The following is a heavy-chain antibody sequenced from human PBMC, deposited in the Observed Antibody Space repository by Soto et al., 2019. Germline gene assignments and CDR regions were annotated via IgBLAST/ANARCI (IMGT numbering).Heavy chain of an antibody. CDR2: IYYSGTT. Sequence: QVQLQESGPGVVKPSDTLSITCTVSGGSVSSRSHFWSWIRQPPGGGLQWIGYIYYSGTTNYNPSLKSRVTISVDLSKNQFSLRLSSVTTADTALYYCARTTAVPNSLRSRYFFDYWGQGTLVTVSS. CDR1: GGSVSSRSHF. D-gene: IGHD4-17*01. V-gene: IGHV4-61*01. CDR3: ARTTAVPNSLRSRYFFDY. J-gene: IGHJ4*02.